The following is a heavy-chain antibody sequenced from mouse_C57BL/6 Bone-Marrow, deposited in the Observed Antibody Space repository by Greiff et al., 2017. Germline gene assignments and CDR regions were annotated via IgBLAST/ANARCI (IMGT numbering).Heavy chain of an antibody. D-gene: IGHD1-1*01. V-gene: IGHV1-39*01. Sequence: EVQLQESGPELVKPGASVKISCKASGYSFTDYNMNWVKQSNGKSLEWIGVINPNYGTTSYNQKFKGKATLTVDQSSSTAYMQLNSLTSEDSAVYYCAREAGYDGSSYNYAMDYWGQGTSVTVSS. CDR2: INPNYGTT. J-gene: IGHJ4*01. CDR1: GYSFTDYN. CDR3: AREAGYDGSSYNYAMDY.